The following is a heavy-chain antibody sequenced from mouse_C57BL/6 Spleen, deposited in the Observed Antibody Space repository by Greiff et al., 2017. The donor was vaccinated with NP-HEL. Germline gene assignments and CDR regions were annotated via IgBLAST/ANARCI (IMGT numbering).Heavy chain of an antibody. CDR1: GFNIKDYY. CDR3: TTSSDSLSDY. CDR2: IDPEDGDT. Sequence: EVQLQESGAELVRPGASVKLSCTASGFNIKDYYMHWVKQRPEQGLEWIGRIDPEDGDTEYAPKFQGKATMTADTSPNTAYLQLSSLTSEDTAVYYCTTSSDSLSDYWGQGTTLTVSS. V-gene: IGHV14-1*01. J-gene: IGHJ2*01.